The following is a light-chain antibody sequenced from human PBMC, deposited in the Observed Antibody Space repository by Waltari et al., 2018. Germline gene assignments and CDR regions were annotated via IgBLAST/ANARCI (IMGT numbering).Light chain of an antibody. CDR3: SSYISSSTLEV. V-gene: IGLV2-14*03. J-gene: IGLJ3*02. Sequence: TISCTGTSSDVGGYNYVSWYQQHPGKAPKLMIFDVSNRPSGVSNRFSGSKSGNTASLTISGLQAEDEADYYCSSYISSSTLEVFGGGTRLTVL. CDR1: SSDVGGYNY. CDR2: DVS.